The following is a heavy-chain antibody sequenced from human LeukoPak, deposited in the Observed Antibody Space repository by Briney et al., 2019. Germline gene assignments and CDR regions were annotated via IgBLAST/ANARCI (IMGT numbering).Heavy chain of an antibody. CDR3: ARVPEIRYFDWLLPYYYGMDV. CDR2: ISSSSSYI. D-gene: IGHD3-9*01. V-gene: IGHV3-21*01. Sequence: GGSLRLSCAASGFTFSSYSMNWVRQAPGKGLEWVSSISSSSSYIYYADSVKGRFTISRDNAKNSLYLQMNSLRAEDTAVYYCARVPEIRYFDWLLPYYYGMDVWGQGTTVTVSS. CDR1: GFTFSSYS. J-gene: IGHJ6*02.